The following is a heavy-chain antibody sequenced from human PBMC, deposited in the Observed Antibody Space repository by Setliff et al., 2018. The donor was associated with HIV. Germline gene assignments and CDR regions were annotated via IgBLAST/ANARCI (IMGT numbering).Heavy chain of an antibody. D-gene: IGHD3-22*01. Sequence: PSETLSLTCTVSGGSISSSSYYWGWIRQPPGKGLEWIGSFSYSGTTYYNPSLKSRVSISIDTSKSQFSLKLTSVTAADTAVYFCARDPHYFDTSGYCSWFYFDYWGHGTLVTVSS. V-gene: IGHV4-39*07. J-gene: IGHJ4*01. CDR2: FSYSGTT. CDR1: GGSISSSSYY. CDR3: ARDPHYFDTSGYCSWFYFDY.